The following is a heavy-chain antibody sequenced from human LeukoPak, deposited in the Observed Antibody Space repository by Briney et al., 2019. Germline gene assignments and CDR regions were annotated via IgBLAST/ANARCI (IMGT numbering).Heavy chain of an antibody. J-gene: IGHJ5*02. V-gene: IGHV4-30-4*08. D-gene: IGHD2-2*01. Sequence: SETLSLTCTVSGGSISSGDYYWSWIRQPPGKGLEWIEYIYYSGSTFHYNPSLNSRVNISVDTSKNQFFLRLSSVTAVDTAVYYCASTNCSSASCYGANWFDPWGQGTLVTVSS. CDR2: IYYSGST. CDR3: ASTNCSSASCYGANWFDP. CDR1: GGSISSGDYY.